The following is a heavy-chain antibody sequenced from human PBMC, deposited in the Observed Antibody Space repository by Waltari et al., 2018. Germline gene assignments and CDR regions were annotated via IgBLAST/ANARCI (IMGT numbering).Heavy chain of an antibody. Sequence: QVQLQQWGAGLLKPSETLSLTCAVYGGSFSGYYWSWIRQPPGKGLEWIGEINHSGSTNYNPSLKSRVTISVDTSKNQFSLKLSSVTAADTAVYYCARDTLRPSYFDYWGQGTLVTVSS. CDR3: ARDTLRPSYFDY. CDR1: GGSFSGYY. D-gene: IGHD2-2*02. V-gene: IGHV4-34*01. CDR2: INHSGST. J-gene: IGHJ4*02.